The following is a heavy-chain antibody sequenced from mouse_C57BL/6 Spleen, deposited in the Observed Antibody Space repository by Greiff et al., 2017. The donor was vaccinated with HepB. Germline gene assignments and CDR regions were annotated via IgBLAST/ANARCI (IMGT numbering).Heavy chain of an antibody. J-gene: IGHJ1*03. Sequence: VQLQQSGAELARPGASVKLSCKASGYTFTSYGISWVKQRTGQGLEWIGEIYPRSGNTYYNEKFKGKATLTADKSSSTAYMELRSLTSEDSAVYFCARAGYYGSRAWYFDVGGTGTTVTVSS. D-gene: IGHD1-1*01. V-gene: IGHV1-81*01. CDR3: ARAGYYGSRAWYFDV. CDR2: IYPRSGNT. CDR1: GYTFTSYG.